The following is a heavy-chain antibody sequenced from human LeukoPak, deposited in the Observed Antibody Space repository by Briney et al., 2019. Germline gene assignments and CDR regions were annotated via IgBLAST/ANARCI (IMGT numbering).Heavy chain of an antibody. Sequence: SETLSLTCTVSGGSISSYYWSWIRQPPGKGLEWIGYIYYSGSTNYNPSLKSRVTISVDTSKNQFSLKLSSVTAADTAVYYCASSHGGSYSGAFDIWGQGTMVTVSS. V-gene: IGHV4-59*01. D-gene: IGHD1-26*01. J-gene: IGHJ3*02. CDR1: GGSISSYY. CDR3: ASSHGGSYSGAFDI. CDR2: IYYSGST.